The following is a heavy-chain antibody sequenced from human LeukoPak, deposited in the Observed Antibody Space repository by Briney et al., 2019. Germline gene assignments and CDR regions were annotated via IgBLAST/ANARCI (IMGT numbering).Heavy chain of an antibody. V-gene: IGHV3-30*02. CDR1: GFIFSNYG. CDR2: IRYDGSNK. CDR3: AKDRRMVRGVITTYWFDP. D-gene: IGHD3-10*01. Sequence: GGSLRLSCAASGFIFSNYGMHWVRQAPGKGLEWVAFIRYDGSNKYYADSVKGRFTISRDNSKNTLYLQMNSLRAEDTAVYYCAKDRRMVRGVITTYWFDPWGQGTLVTVSS. J-gene: IGHJ5*02.